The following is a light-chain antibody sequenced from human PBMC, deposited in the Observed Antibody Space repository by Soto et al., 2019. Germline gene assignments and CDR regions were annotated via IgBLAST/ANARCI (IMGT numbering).Light chain of an antibody. J-gene: IGLJ1*01. V-gene: IGLV2-14*03. Sequence: QSVLTQPASVSGSPGQSITISCTGTSSDVGGYNYVSWYQHHPGKAPKLMIYDVSNRPSGVSNRFSGSKSGNTASLAISGLPPEDEPNYYCSSYTPTNTPQIVFGTGTKVTVL. CDR3: SSYTPTNTPQIV. CDR2: DVS. CDR1: SSDVGGYNY.